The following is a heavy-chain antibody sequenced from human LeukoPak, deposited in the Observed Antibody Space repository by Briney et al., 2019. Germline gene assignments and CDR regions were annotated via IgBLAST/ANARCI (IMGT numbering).Heavy chain of an antibody. J-gene: IGHJ6*02. D-gene: IGHD3-3*01. V-gene: IGHV1-2*02. Sequence: GASVKVSCKASGYTFTGYYMHWVRQAPGQGLEWMGWINPNSGGTNYAQKFQGRVTMTRDTSISTTYMELSRLRSDDTAVYYCARDLRITIFGVVIQSDYYYYSMDVWGQGTTVTVSS. CDR3: ARDLRITIFGVVIQSDYYYYSMDV. CDR1: GYTFTGYY. CDR2: INPNSGGT.